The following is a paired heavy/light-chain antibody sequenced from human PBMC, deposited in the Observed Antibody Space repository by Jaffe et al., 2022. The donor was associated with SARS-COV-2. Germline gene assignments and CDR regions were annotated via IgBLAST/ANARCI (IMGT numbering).Heavy chain of an antibody. CDR1: GFTFSSYA. Sequence: EVQLLESGGGLVQPGGSLRLSCAASGFTFSSYAMSWVRQAPGKGLEWVSAISHSGISTFYTDSVKGRFTISRDNSKSTVYLQMNSLRADDTAVYYCAKHNSPVPNWFDPWGQGTLVTVSS. V-gene: IGHV3-23*01. CDR2: ISHSGIST. J-gene: IGHJ5*02. CDR3: AKHNSPVPNWFDP. D-gene: IGHD1-20*01.
Light chain of an antibody. J-gene: IGKJ3*01. CDR2: DAS. Sequence: ERVMTQSPATLSVSPGERATLSCRASQSVSSNLAWYQQKPGQAPRLLIYDASTRATGIPARFSGSGSETEFTLTISSLQSEDFAVYYCQQYSNWPFTFGPGTKVDIK. CDR3: QQYSNWPFT. V-gene: IGKV3-15*01. CDR1: QSVSSN.